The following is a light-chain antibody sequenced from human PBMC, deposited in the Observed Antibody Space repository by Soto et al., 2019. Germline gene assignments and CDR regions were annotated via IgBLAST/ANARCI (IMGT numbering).Light chain of an antibody. CDR1: SGSVSSSYY. V-gene: IGLV8-61*01. J-gene: IGLJ2*01. Sequence: QTVVTQEPSLSVSPGGTVTLTCGLGSGSVSSSYYPSWYQQTPGQAPRTIIYSTDTRSSGVPDRFSGSILENKAALTITGAQADDECDHYCVLYMGSGNWLFGGGSKLTVL. CDR3: VLYMGSGNWL. CDR2: STD.